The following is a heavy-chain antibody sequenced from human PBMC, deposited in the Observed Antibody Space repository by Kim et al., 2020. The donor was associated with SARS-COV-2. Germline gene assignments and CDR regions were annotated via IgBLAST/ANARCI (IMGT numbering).Heavy chain of an antibody. D-gene: IGHD6-6*01. Sequence: GNTNYNPSLKSRVTISVDTSKNQFSLILTSVTAADTAVYYCARGEAALPHWGQGTLVTVSS. V-gene: IGHV4-59*09. CDR3: ARGEAALPH. CDR2: GNT. J-gene: IGHJ4*02.